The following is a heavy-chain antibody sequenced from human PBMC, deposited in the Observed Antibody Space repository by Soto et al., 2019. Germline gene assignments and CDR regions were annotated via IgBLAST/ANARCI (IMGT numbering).Heavy chain of an antibody. CDR1: GDSISRNGYF. CDR3: ARGTMLRGHGYYYAMDV. J-gene: IGHJ6*02. V-gene: IGHV4-31*03. D-gene: IGHD3-10*01. CDR2: IYYDGRS. Sequence: QVQLQESGPGLVKPSQTLSLTCSVSGDSISRNGYFWTWIRQHPGKGLEWIGYIYYDGRSYYTPSFKSRVIISLDTSKNQFSLNLTAVTAADTAGYYCARGTMLRGHGYYYAMDVWGQGTTVTVSS.